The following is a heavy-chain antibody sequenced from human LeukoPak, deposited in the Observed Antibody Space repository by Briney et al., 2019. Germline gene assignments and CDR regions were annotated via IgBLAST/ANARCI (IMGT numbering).Heavy chain of an antibody. CDR3: ARGGYSRPFDY. CDR1: GGSISSYY. J-gene: IGHJ4*02. Sequence: SETLSLTCTVSGGSISSYYWSWIRQPPGKGLEWFGYIYYSGSTNYNPSLKSRVTISVDTSKNQFSLKLSSVTAADTAVYYCARGGYSRPFDYWGQGTLVTVSS. D-gene: IGHD5-12*01. CDR2: IYYSGST. V-gene: IGHV4-59*08.